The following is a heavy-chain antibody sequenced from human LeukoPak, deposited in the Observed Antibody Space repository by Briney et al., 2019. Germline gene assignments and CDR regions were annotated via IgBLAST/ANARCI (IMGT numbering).Heavy chain of an antibody. CDR1: GGTFSSYA. D-gene: IGHD6-13*01. CDR2: IIPIFGTA. CDR3: ARGTDSSSWYYFDY. J-gene: IGHJ4*02. Sequence: SVKVSCKASGGTFSSYAISWVRQAPRQGLEWMGGIIPIFGTANYAQKFQGRVTITADESTSTAYMELSSLRSEDTAVYYCARGTDSSSWYYFDYWGQGTLVTVSS. V-gene: IGHV1-69*01.